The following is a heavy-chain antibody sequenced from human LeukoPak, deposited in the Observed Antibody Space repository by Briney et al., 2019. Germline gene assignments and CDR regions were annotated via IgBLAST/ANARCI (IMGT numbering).Heavy chain of an antibody. CDR1: GGSISSSSYY. Sequence: SETLSLTCTVSGGSISSSSYYWGWIRQPPGKGLEWIGSIYYSGSTYYNPSLKSRVTISVDTSKNQFSLKLSSVTAADTAVYYCASTPVVLPYFDYWVQGTLVTVSS. D-gene: IGHD2-2*01. CDR2: IYYSGST. V-gene: IGHV4-39*01. CDR3: ASTPVVLPYFDY. J-gene: IGHJ4*02.